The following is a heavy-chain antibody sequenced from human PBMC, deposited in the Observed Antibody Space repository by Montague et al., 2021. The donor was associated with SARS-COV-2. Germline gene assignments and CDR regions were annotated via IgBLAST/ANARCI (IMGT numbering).Heavy chain of an antibody. D-gene: IGHD1-20*01. V-gene: IGHV4-39*07. CDR3: AGDQGYNWSYYYYYGMDV. J-gene: IGHJ6*02. Sequence: SETLSLTCTVSGGSISSSSYYWGWIRQPPGKGLEWIGSIYYSGGTYYNPSLKSRVTISVDTSKNQFSLKLSSVTAADTAVYYCAGDQGYNWSYYYYYGMDVWGQGTTVTVSS. CDR2: IYYSGGT. CDR1: GGSISSSSYY.